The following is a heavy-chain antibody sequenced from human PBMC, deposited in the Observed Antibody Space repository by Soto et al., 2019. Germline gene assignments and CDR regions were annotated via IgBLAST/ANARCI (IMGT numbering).Heavy chain of an antibody. CDR1: GYSFTSYW. V-gene: IGHV5-51*01. D-gene: IGHD2-2*02. CDR3: ARQGSRYCSSPSCYMDWFDP. Sequence: PGESLKISCKGSGYSFTSYWIGWVRQMPGKGLEWMGIIYPGDSDTRYSPSFQGQVTISADKSISAAYLQWSSLKASDTAMYYCARQGSRYCSSPSCYMDWFDPWGQGTLVTVSS. CDR2: IYPGDSDT. J-gene: IGHJ5*02.